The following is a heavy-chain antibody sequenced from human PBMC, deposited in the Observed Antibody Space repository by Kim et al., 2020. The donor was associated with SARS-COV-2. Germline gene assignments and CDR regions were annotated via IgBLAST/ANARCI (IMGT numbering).Heavy chain of an antibody. Sequence: GGSLRLSCAASGFTFSSYAMSWVRQAPGKGLEWVSLITGSGGSTYYADSVKGRFTISRDNSKNTLYLQMNSLRAEDTAVYYCAKDCRGFRGVSCFDYWGQGALVTVSS. J-gene: IGHJ4*02. V-gene: IGHV3-23*01. CDR1: GFTFSSYA. CDR3: AKDCRGFRGVSCFDY. CDR2: ITGSGGST. D-gene: IGHD3-10*01.